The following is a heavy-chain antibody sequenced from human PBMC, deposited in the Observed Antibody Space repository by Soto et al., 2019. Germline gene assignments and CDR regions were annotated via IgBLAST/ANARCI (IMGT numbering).Heavy chain of an antibody. Sequence: QVQLVESGGGVVQPGRSLRLSCAASGFTFSSFGRHWVRQAPGKGLDWVAVIWYDGSNKYYADSVKGRFTISRDNSKNTLFLQMKSLRAEDTAVYYCARDDGSGYAFDIWGQGTKVTVSS. V-gene: IGHV3-33*01. J-gene: IGHJ3*02. D-gene: IGHD3-3*01. CDR1: GFTFSSFG. CDR3: ARDDGSGYAFDI. CDR2: IWYDGSNK.